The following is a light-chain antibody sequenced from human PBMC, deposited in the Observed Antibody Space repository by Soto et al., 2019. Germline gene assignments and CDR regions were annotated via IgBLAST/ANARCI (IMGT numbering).Light chain of an antibody. V-gene: IGKV3-15*01. CDR1: QSVGGS. CDR3: QQYNKWPRT. J-gene: IGKJ2*01. CDR2: GAS. Sequence: EIVLTQSPGTLSLSPGERATLSCGASQSVGGSSLAWYQQKPGQAPRLLLYGASTTATGIPARFSGSGSGTEFTLTISSLQSEDFAVYNCQQYNKWPRTFGQGTKVDIK.